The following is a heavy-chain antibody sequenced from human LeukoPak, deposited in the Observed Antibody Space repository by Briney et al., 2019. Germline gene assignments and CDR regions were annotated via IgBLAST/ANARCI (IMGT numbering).Heavy chain of an antibody. CDR3: ARSPSPEYGGNDY. D-gene: IGHD4-23*01. J-gene: IGHJ4*02. Sequence: VGSLRLSCVASGFTFNNYEMNWVRQAPGKGLEWVSTISRSGSATYYADSVKGRFTISRDNAKNSLSLQMNSLRAEDTAVYYCARSPSPEYGGNDYWGQGILVTVSS. CDR2: ISRSGSAT. V-gene: IGHV3-48*03. CDR1: GFTFNNYE.